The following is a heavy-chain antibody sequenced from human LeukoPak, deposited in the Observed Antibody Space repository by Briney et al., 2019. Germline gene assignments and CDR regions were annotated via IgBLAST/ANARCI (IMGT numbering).Heavy chain of an antibody. CDR2: ISNDGSEE. CDR3: AKARHCTTATCASAAFDA. J-gene: IGHJ3*01. CDR1: GFTFNMHA. Sequence: PGGSLRLSCAASGFTFNMHAMHWVRQAPGKGLEWVAVISNDGSEEYYADSVRGRLPVSRDNFKNTVYLQMNSLRPEDTAVYYCAKARHCTTATCASAAFDAWGQGTMVTVSS. D-gene: IGHD2/OR15-2a*01. V-gene: IGHV3-30-3*01.